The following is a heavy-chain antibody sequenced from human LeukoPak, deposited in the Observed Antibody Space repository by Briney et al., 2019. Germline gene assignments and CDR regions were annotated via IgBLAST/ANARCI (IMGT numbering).Heavy chain of an antibody. D-gene: IGHD4-17*01. J-gene: IGHJ2*01. CDR3: AKDFYGDYDWYFDL. Sequence: GGSPRLSCAASRFTFSNYAMSWVRQAPGKGLEWVSGISGSGGSTYYADSVKGRFTISRDNSKNTLYLQMNSLRADDTAVYYCAKDFYGDYDWYFDLWGRGTLVTVSS. V-gene: IGHV3-23*01. CDR2: ISGSGGST. CDR1: RFTFSNYA.